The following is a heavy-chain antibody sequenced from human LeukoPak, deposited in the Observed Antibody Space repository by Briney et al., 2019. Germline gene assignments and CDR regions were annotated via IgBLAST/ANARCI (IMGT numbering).Heavy chain of an antibody. J-gene: IGHJ4*02. CDR2: INPNSGGT. CDR1: GYTFTGYY. Sequence: GASVKVSCKASGYTFTGYYMHWVRQAPGQGLEWMGWINPNSGGTNYAQKFQGRVTMTRDTSISTAYMELSRLRSDDTAVYYCARDPLNGSGSYPIVYWGQGTLVTVSS. D-gene: IGHD3-10*01. V-gene: IGHV1-2*02. CDR3: ARDPLNGSGSYPIVY.